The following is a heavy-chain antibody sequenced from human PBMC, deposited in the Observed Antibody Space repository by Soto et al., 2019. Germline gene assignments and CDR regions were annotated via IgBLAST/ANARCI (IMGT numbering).Heavy chain of an antibody. CDR3: ARQYYDGWSGYWYYYYGMDV. V-gene: IGHV3-30-3*01. Sequence: GGSLRLSCAASGFTFDDYAMHWVRQAPGKGLEWVSGISYDGSNKYYADSVKGRFTISRDNSKNTLYLQMNSLRAEDTAVYYCARQYYDGWSGYWYYYYGMDVWGQGTTVTVSS. CDR2: ISYDGSNK. J-gene: IGHJ6*02. CDR1: GFTFDDYA. D-gene: IGHD3-3*01.